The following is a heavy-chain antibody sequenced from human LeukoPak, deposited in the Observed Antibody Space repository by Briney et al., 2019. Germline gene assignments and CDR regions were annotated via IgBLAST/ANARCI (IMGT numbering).Heavy chain of an antibody. D-gene: IGHD3-10*01. Sequence: GGSLRLSCAASGFTFRNYAMHWVRQAPGKGLEWVAVTTYDASDRDYEDSVKGRFTISRDNSKNTLYLQMNSLRPEDTAVYFCARDGAGTYLPDYWGQGILVTVSS. CDR2: TTYDASDR. CDR1: GFTFRNYA. V-gene: IGHV3-30*04. J-gene: IGHJ4*02. CDR3: ARDGAGTYLPDY.